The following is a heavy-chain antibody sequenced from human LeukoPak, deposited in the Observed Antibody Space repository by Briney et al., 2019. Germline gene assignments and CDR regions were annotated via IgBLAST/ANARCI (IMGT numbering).Heavy chain of an antibody. CDR3: ARLTPAGGRLYFVD. CDR1: GFTVNSNY. J-gene: IGHJ4*02. D-gene: IGHD6-13*01. CDR2: LYNTGNT. V-gene: IGHV3-53*01. Sequence: GVSLRLFCGASGFTVNSNYLSWVREAPGKGLECVSTLYNTGNTYYANSVKGRFSISRDNSMNTLFLQMNSLRAEDTAVYYCARLTPAGGRLYFVDWGPGTLVTVSS.